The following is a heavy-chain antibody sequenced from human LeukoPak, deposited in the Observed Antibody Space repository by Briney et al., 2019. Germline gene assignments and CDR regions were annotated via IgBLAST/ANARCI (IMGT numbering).Heavy chain of an antibody. CDR3: ARGLPYYFDY. V-gene: IGHV4-4*07. J-gene: IGHJ4*02. CDR1: SDSISSYY. CDR2: IYTSGST. Sequence: SSETLSLTCTVSSDSISSYYWNWIRQPAGKGLEWIGRIYTSGSTNYNPSLKSRVTMSVDTSKNQFSLKLSSVTAADTAVYYCARGLPYYFDYWGQGTLVSLSS.